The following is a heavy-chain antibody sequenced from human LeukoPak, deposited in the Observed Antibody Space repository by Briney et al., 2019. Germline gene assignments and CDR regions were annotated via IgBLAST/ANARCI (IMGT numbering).Heavy chain of an antibody. D-gene: IGHD5-12*01. CDR1: GGSFSGYY. V-gene: IGHV4-34*01. CDR3: ARDRGIVATNFDY. CDR2: INHSGST. Sequence: SETLSLTCAVYGGSFSGYYWSWIRQPPGKGLEWIGEINHSGSTNYNPSLKSRVTISVDTSKNQFSLKLSSVTAADTAVYYCARDRGIVATNFDYWGQGTLVTVSS. J-gene: IGHJ4*02.